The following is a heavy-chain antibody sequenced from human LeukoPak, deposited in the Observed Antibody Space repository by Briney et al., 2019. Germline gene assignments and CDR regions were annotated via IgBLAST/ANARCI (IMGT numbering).Heavy chain of an antibody. J-gene: IGHJ3*02. Sequence: ASVKVSCKASGYTFTGYYMHWVRQAPGQGLEWMGWINPNSGGTNYAQKFQGRVTMTRDTSISTAYMELSRLRSDDTAVYYCARGDDFWSGTNAFDIWGQGTMVTVSS. CDR2: INPNSGGT. CDR1: GYTFTGYY. D-gene: IGHD3-3*01. V-gene: IGHV1-2*02. CDR3: ARGDDFWSGTNAFDI.